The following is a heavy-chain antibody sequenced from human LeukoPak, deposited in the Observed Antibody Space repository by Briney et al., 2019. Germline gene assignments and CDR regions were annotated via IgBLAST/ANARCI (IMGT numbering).Heavy chain of an antibody. CDR3: ARGVMRGDYYYYGMDV. CDR1: GFTFSGSA. J-gene: IGHJ6*02. CDR2: ISYDGSNK. Sequence: PGGSLRLSCAASGFTFSGSAMHWVRQAPGKGLEWVAVISYDGSNKYYADSVKGRFTISRDNSKNTLYLQMNSLRAEDTAVYYCARGVMRGDYYYYGMDVWGQGTTVTVSS. D-gene: IGHD2-8*01. V-gene: IGHV3-30-3*01.